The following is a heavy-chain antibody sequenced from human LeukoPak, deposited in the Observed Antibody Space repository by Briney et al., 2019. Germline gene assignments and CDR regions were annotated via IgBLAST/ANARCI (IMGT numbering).Heavy chain of an antibody. J-gene: IGHJ4*02. Sequence: SSETLSLTCTVSGGSISTYYWSWIRQPPGKGLEWIGYVYYSGSTNYNPSLKSRVTMSVDTSKNQFSLKLSSVTAADTAVYYCARDKTAMVSWGQGTLVTVSS. CDR2: VYYSGST. V-gene: IGHV4-59*01. CDR1: GGSISTYY. D-gene: IGHD5-18*01. CDR3: ARDKTAMVS.